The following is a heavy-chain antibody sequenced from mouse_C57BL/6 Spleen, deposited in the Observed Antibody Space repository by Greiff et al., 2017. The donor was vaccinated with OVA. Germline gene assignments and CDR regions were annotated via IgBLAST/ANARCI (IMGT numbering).Heavy chain of an antibody. D-gene: IGHD1-1*01. CDR1: GYTFTDYE. CDR3: TSQAIYYYGSSYVGYFDV. V-gene: IGHV1-15*01. Sequence: QVQLKQSGAELVRPGASVTLSCKASGYTFTDYEMHWVKQTPVHGLEWIGAIDPETGGTAYNQKFKGKAILTADNSSSTAYMELRSLTSEDSAVYYCTSQAIYYYGSSYVGYFDVWGTGTTVTVSS. CDR2: IDPETGGT. J-gene: IGHJ1*03.